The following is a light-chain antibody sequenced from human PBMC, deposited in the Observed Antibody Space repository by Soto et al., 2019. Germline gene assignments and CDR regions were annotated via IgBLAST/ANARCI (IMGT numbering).Light chain of an antibody. Sequence: QSALTQPASVSGSAGQSITISCTGTSSDVGDYDYVSWYQQKLGKAPKLMIYEVSNRPSGVSNRFSGSKSGNTASLTISGLQADDEADYYCSSYTSSSALPFVFGTGTKVTVL. CDR2: EVS. CDR1: SSDVGDYDY. CDR3: SSYTSSSALPFV. V-gene: IGLV2-14*01. J-gene: IGLJ1*01.